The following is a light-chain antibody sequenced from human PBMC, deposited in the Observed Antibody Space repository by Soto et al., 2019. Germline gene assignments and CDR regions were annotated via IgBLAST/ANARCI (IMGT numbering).Light chain of an antibody. V-gene: IGKV3-15*01. CDR3: QQYNDRPQT. CDR1: QSVSSN. J-gene: IGKJ1*01. Sequence: ERVRTQSVGTRTVSQGERATLSCRASQSVSSNLAWYQQKPGQAPSLLIYGAFTRATGIPARFRGTGSGTEFTLTISILRSEDFALYYCQQYNDRPQTFGQGTKVDIK. CDR2: GAF.